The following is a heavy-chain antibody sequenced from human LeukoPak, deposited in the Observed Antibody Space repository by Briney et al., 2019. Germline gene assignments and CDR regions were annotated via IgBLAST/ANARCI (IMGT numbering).Heavy chain of an antibody. J-gene: IGHJ6*03. Sequence: GGSLRLSCAASGFTFSGYSLNWVRQAPGKGLEWVSSISSSNSYIYYADSVKGRFTISRDNAKNSMYLQMSSLRAEDTAVYYCARMALGHYYYYTDVWGKGTAVTVSS. CDR2: ISSSNSYI. D-gene: IGHD5-24*01. V-gene: IGHV3-21*01. CDR3: ARMALGHYYYYTDV. CDR1: GFTFSGYS.